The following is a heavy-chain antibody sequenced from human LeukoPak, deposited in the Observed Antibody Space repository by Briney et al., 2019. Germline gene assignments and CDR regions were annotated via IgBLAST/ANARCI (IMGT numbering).Heavy chain of an antibody. D-gene: IGHD2-15*01. J-gene: IGHJ6*02. V-gene: IGHV4-34*01. Sequence: SETLSLTCAVYGGSSSGYYWSWIRQPPGKGLEWIGEINHSGSTNYNPSLKSRVTISVDTSKNQFSLKLSSVTAADTAVYYCARGYCSGGSCYPPKNYYYYGMDVWGQGTTVTVSS. CDR1: GGSSSGYY. CDR2: INHSGST. CDR3: ARGYCSGGSCYPPKNYYYYGMDV.